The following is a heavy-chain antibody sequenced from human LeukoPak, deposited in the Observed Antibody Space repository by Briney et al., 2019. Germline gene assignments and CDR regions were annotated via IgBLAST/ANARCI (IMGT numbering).Heavy chain of an antibody. D-gene: IGHD2-15*01. CDR2: INHIGST. Sequence: SETLSLTCAVYGGSFSGYYWSWIRQPPGKGLEWIGEINHIGSTNYNPSLKSRVTISVDTSKNQFSLKLSSVTAADTAVYYCARGNCSGGSCYPKASYYYYMDVWGKGTTVTVSS. J-gene: IGHJ6*03. V-gene: IGHV4-34*01. CDR1: GGSFSGYY. CDR3: ARGNCSGGSCYPKASYYYYMDV.